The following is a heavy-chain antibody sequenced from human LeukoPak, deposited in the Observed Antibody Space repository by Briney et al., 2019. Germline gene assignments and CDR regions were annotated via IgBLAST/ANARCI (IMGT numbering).Heavy chain of an antibody. CDR1: GFSFSSYT. CDR3: ARDMYSSSSDDY. CDR2: ISSTSTYI. V-gene: IGHV3-21*01. J-gene: IGHJ4*02. D-gene: IGHD6-6*01. Sequence: PGGSLRLSCAASGFSFSSYTMSWVRQAPGKGLEWVSGISSTSTYIYHADSMEGRFTISRDNAKNSLYLQMNSLRAEDTAVYYCARDMYSSSSDDYWGQGTLVTVSS.